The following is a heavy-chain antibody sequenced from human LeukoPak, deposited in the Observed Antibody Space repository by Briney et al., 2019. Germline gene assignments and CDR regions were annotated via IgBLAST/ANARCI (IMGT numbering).Heavy chain of an antibody. CDR1: GFSFRDYP. D-gene: IGHD1-1*01. CDR2: ISAGADVI. V-gene: IGHV3-23*01. CDR3: AKALLTTATGTGRAFDI. J-gene: IGHJ3*02. Sequence: GGSLRLSCAAAGFSFRDYPMGWVRRASGKRLEWVSGISAGADVIFCADPVKGRFTISRDNSKNTLYLQMNSLRAEDSAEYYCAKALLTTATGTGRAFDIWGQGTMVTVSA.